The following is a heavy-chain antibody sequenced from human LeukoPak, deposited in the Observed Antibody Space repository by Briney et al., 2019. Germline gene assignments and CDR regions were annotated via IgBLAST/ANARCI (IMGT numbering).Heavy chain of an antibody. CDR3: ALGTMTLDY. V-gene: IGHV1-8*03. CDR2: MNPNSGKK. J-gene: IGHJ4*02. D-gene: IGHD3-22*01. CDR1: GYTFTGYY. Sequence: GASVKVSCKASGYTFTGYYMHWVRQAPGQGLEWMGWMNPNSGKKGYAQKFQGRVTITRNTAIRTAYMDLSSLRSEDTAVYYCALGTMTLDYWGQGTLVTVSS.